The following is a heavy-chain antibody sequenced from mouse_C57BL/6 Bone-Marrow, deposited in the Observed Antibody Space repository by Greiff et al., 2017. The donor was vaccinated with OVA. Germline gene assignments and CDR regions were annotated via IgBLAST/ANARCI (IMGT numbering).Heavy chain of an antibody. D-gene: IGHD1-1*01. CDR1: GFNIKDDY. J-gene: IGHJ1*03. V-gene: IGHV14-4*01. CDR3: TLITTDVGWYCGV. Sequence: VQLKQSGAELVRPGASVKLSCTASGFNIKDDYMHWVKQSPEQGLEWIGWLDTETGDTAYASKFQGKATLTADTSSNTAYLQLSSLTSEDTAVYYCTLITTDVGWYCGVWGTGTTVTV. CDR2: LDTETGDT.